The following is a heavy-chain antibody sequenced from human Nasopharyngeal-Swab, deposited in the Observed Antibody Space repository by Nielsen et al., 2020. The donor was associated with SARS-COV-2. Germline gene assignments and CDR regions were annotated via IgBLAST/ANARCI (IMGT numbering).Heavy chain of an antibody. CDR3: ARGQATGLVVVTSSGYFDL. CDR2: MYTSGST. D-gene: IGHD2-21*02. CDR1: GGSISSGSYY. V-gene: IGHV4-61*02. Sequence: SETLSLTCPVSGGSISSGSYYWSWIRQPAGKGLEWIGRMYTSGSTTYNPSLKSRVTISVDTSKNQLSLKLSSVTAADTAVYYCARGQATGLVVVTSSGYFDLWGRGTLVTVSS. J-gene: IGHJ2*01.